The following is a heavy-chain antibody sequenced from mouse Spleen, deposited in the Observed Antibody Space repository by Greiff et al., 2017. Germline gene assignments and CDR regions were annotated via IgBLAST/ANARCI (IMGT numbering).Heavy chain of an antibody. V-gene: IGHV5-9-3*01. J-gene: IGHJ2*01. CDR2: ISSGGGNT. CDR1: GFTFSSYA. CDR3: ARLTTVVAIYFDY. D-gene: IGHD1-1*01. Sequence: EVHLVESGGGLVKLGGSLKLSCAASGFTFSSYAMSWVRQTPEKRLEWVATISSGGGNTYYPDSVKGRFTISRDNAKNTLYLQMSSLKSEDTAMYYCARLTTVVAIYFDYWGQGTTLTVSS.